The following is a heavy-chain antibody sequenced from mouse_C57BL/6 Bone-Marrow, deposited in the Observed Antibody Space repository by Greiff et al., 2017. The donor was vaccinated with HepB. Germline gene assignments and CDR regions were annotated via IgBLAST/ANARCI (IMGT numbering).Heavy chain of an antibody. V-gene: IGHV14-3*01. J-gene: IGHJ1*03. CDR2: IDPANGNT. CDR1: GFNIKNTY. D-gene: IGHD2-3*01. Sequence: EVQLQESVAELVRPGASVKLSCTASGFNIKNTYMHWVKQRPEQGLEWIGRIDPANGNTKYAPKFQGKATITADTASNTAYLQLSSLTSEDTAIYYCARGGNDGYYHWYFDVWGTGTTVTVSS. CDR3: ARGGNDGYYHWYFDV.